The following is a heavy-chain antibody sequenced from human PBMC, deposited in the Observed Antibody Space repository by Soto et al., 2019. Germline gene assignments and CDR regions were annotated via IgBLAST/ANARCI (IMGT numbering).Heavy chain of an antibody. V-gene: IGHV3-66*01. CDR1: GFTVNNKY. CDR3: ATRIIRGGLDY. Sequence: GSLRLSCAVSGFTVNNKYVTWVRQAPGKGLDWVSLISSSDNTYYADSVKGRFTISRDDSKNTLYLLMNNLRAEDTAVYYCATRIIRGGLDYWGQGTPVTVSS. D-gene: IGHD2-15*01. CDR2: ISSSDNT. J-gene: IGHJ4*02.